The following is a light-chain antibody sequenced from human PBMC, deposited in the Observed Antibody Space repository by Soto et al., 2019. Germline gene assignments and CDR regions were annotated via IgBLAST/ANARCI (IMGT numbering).Light chain of an antibody. CDR1: QSVNGN. Sequence: EIVMTQSPATVSVSLGGCVTLSCRASQSVNGNLAWYQQKPGQAPRLLIFHASTRATGIPARFSGSGSGTEFTLTISGLQSEDFALYYCHQYHDWPPEFGPGTKVQIK. V-gene: IGKV3-15*01. J-gene: IGKJ3*01. CDR3: HQYHDWPPE. CDR2: HAS.